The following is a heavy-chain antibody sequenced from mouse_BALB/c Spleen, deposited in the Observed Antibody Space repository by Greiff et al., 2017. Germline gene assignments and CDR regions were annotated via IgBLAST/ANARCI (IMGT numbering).Heavy chain of an antibody. V-gene: IGHV1S29*02. D-gene: IGHD2-4*01. CDR3: AGLTMITPFAY. CDR2: IYPYNGGT. Sequence: EVKLQESGPELVKPGASVKISCKASGYTFTDYNMHWVKQSHGKSLEWIGYIYPYNGGTGYNQKFKSKATLTVDNSSSTAYMELRSLTSEDSAVYYCAGLTMITPFAYWGQGTLVTVSA. CDR1: GYTFTDYN. J-gene: IGHJ3*01.